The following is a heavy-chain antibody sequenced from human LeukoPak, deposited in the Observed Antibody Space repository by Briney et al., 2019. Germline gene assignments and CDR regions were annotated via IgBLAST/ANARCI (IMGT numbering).Heavy chain of an antibody. CDR3: ARARQQLVLKTGYYYMDV. Sequence: SETLSLTCAVYGGSFSGYYWSWIRQPPGKGLEWIGEINHSGSTNYNPSLKSRVTISVDTSKNQFSLKLSSVTAADTAVYYCARARQQLVLKTGYYYMDVWGKGTTVTVSS. CDR1: GGSFSGYY. D-gene: IGHD6-13*01. V-gene: IGHV4-34*01. J-gene: IGHJ6*03. CDR2: INHSGST.